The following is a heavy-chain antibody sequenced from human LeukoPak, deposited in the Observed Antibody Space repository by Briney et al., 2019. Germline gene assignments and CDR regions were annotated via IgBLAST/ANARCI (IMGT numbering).Heavy chain of an antibody. V-gene: IGHV1-69*04. Sequence: SVKVSCKASGGTFSSYAISWVRQAPGQGLEWMGRIIPILGIANYAQKFQGRVTITADKSTSTAYMELSSLRSEDTAVYYCARGDGYKFASVDYWGQGTLVTVSS. CDR2: IIPILGIA. CDR1: GGTFSSYA. CDR3: ARGDGYKFASVDY. J-gene: IGHJ4*02. D-gene: IGHD5-12*01.